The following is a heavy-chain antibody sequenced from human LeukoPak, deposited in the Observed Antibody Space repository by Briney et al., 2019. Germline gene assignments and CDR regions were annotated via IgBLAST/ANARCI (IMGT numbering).Heavy chain of an antibody. V-gene: IGHV3-30*18. CDR1: GFTFSSYG. D-gene: IGHD6-19*01. Sequence: GRSLRLSCAASGFTFSSYGMHWVRQAPGKGLEWVAVISYDGSNKYYADSVKGRFTISRHNSKNTLYLQMNSLRAEDTAVYYCAKASSGWYYFDYWGQGTLVTVSS. CDR2: ISYDGSNK. J-gene: IGHJ4*02. CDR3: AKASSGWYYFDY.